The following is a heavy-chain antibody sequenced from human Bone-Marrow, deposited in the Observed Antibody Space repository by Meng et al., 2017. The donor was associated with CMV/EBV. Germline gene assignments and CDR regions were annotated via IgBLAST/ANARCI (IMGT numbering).Heavy chain of an antibody. Sequence: GESLKISCAASGFTFSSYSMNWVRQAPGNGLEWVSSISSSSSYIYYADSVKGRFTISRDNAKNSLYLQMNSLRAEDTAVYYCARDVSPNIVGATPWSYWGQGTLVTVSS. V-gene: IGHV3-21*01. J-gene: IGHJ4*02. D-gene: IGHD1-26*01. CDR1: GFTFSSYS. CDR3: ARDVSPNIVGATPWSY. CDR2: ISSSSSYI.